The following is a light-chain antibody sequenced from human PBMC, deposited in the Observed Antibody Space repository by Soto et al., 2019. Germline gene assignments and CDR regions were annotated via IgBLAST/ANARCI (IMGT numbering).Light chain of an antibody. Sequence: ETVLTQSPGTLSLSPGERATLSCRASQSVSSNYLAWYQHIPGQAPRLLIYGASTRATGIPDRFSGSGSGTDFPLTIRRLEPEDFAVYYCQQFDRSLPSWTFGQGTKVE. J-gene: IGKJ1*01. V-gene: IGKV3-20*01. CDR2: GAS. CDR3: QQFDRSLPSWT. CDR1: QSVSSNY.